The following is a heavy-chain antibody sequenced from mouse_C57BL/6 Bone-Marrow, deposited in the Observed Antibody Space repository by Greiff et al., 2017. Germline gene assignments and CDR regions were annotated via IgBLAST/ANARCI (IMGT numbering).Heavy chain of an antibody. J-gene: IGHJ4*01. CDR1: GFNIKNTY. V-gene: IGHV14-3*01. CDR3: ARYYVSSVDYAIGY. Sequence: VQLQQSVAELVRPGASVKLSCTASGFNIKNTYMHWVKQRPEQGLEWIGRIDPANGNTKYAQKFQGKATITADTSSNTANLQLSSLTSEGTAIYYCARYYVSSVDYAIGYWGQGASVTVSS. D-gene: IGHD1-1*01. CDR2: IDPANGNT.